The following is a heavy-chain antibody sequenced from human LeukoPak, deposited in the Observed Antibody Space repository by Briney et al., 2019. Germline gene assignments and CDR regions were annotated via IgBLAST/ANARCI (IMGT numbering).Heavy chain of an antibody. CDR1: GFTFSSYW. CDR3: AREAGYYHRRLDY. V-gene: IGHV3-74*01. CDR2: INRDGLST. Sequence: GGSLRLSCAVAGFTFSSYWMHWVRQAPGKGLLWVSRINRDGLSTSYAYSVKCRFTISRDNAENTLYLQMNSLRADDTAVYYCAREAGYYHRRLDYWGQGTLVTVSS. D-gene: IGHD3-3*02. J-gene: IGHJ4*02.